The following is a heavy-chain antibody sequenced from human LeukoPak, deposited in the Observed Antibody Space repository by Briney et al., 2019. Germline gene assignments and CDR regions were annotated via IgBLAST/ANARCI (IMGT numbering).Heavy chain of an antibody. CDR3: ARDPLSYYDSSGYSY. V-gene: IGHV3-21*01. J-gene: IGHJ4*02. D-gene: IGHD3-22*01. CDR2: ISSSSSYI. Sequence: PGGSLRLSCAASGFTFSSYSMNLVRQAPGKGLEWVSSISSSSSYIYYADSVKGRFTISRDNAKNSLYLQMNSLRAEDTAVYYCARDPLSYYDSSGYSYWGQGTLVTVSP. CDR1: GFTFSSYS.